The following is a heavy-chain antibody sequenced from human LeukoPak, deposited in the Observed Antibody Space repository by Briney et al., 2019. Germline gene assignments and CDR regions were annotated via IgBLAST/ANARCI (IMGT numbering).Heavy chain of an antibody. CDR2: ISSSGSTI. CDR1: GFTFSDYY. D-gene: IGHD2-2*01. V-gene: IGHV3-11*01. J-gene: IGHJ6*02. Sequence: GGSLRLSCAASGFTFSDYYMSWIRQAPGKGLEWVSYISSSGSTIYYADSVKGRFTISRDNAKNSLYLQMNSLRAEDTAVYYCAGDPDPAAFYYYGMDVWGQGTTVTVSS. CDR3: AGDPDPAAFYYYGMDV.